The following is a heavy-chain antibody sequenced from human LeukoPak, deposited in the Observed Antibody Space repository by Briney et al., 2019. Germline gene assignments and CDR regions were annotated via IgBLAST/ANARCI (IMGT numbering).Heavy chain of an antibody. D-gene: IGHD5/OR15-5a*01. Sequence: GGSLRLSCAASGFTFSSYAMSWVRQAPGKGLEWVSAISKTGSTYYADSVKARFTISRDNSKNTLYLQMNSLTAEDTAVYYCAKGNLRGPPPHIDFWGQGTLVTVSS. J-gene: IGHJ4*02. V-gene: IGHV3-23*01. CDR1: GFTFSSYA. CDR2: ISKTGST. CDR3: AKGNLRGPPPHIDF.